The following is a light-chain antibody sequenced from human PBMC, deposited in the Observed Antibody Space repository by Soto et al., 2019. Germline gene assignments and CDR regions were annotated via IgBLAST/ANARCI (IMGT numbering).Light chain of an antibody. V-gene: IGKV3-20*01. CDR1: QSVGSSY. J-gene: IGKJ1*01. Sequence: EIVLTQSPGTLSLSPGERATLSCRASQSVGSSYLAWYQQKPGQAPRLLIYGASSRATGIPDRFSGSGSGTDFTLPIRRLEPEDFAVYYCQQYDSSPWTFGQGTKVEIK. CDR3: QQYDSSPWT. CDR2: GAS.